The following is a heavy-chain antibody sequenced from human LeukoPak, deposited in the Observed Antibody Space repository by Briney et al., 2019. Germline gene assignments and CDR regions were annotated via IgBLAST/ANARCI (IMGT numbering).Heavy chain of an antibody. Sequence: GGSLRLSCAASGFTFSSYAMSWVRQAPGNGLEWVSAISGSGGSTYYADSVKGRFTISRDNSKNTLYLQMNSLRAEDTAVYYCAKGPMVRGVIIGGELDYWGQGTLVTVSS. D-gene: IGHD3-10*01. CDR1: GFTFSSYA. V-gene: IGHV3-23*01. CDR2: ISGSGGST. CDR3: AKGPMVRGVIIGGELDY. J-gene: IGHJ4*02.